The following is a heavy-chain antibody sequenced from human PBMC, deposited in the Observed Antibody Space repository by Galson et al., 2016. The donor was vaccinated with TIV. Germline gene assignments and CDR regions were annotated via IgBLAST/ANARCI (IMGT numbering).Heavy chain of an antibody. Sequence: SLRLSCAASGFIFSDYSMHWVRQAPGKGLEWVALISYDGSNDFYADSVKGQFTISKDNSKNTLDLQMNSLRAEDTAVYYCARDESSGLIDSWGQGTTVTVSS. J-gene: IGHJ6*02. CDR3: ARDESSGLIDS. V-gene: IGHV3-30*04. CDR2: ISYDGSND. CDR1: GFIFSDYS. D-gene: IGHD6-19*01.